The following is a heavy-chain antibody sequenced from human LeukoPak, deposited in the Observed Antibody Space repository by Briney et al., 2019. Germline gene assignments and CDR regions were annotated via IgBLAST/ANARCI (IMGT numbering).Heavy chain of an antibody. CDR3: ARERAAMDS. CDR2: IYYSGST. V-gene: IGHV4-59*01. Sequence: SETLSLTCIVSGGSIRSDYWSWIRQPPGKGLEWIGYIYYSGSTNYNPSLKSRVTISVDTSKNQFSLKLSSVTAADTAVYFCARERAAMDSWGQGTLVTVSS. J-gene: IGHJ4*02. D-gene: IGHD5-18*01. CDR1: GGSIRSDY.